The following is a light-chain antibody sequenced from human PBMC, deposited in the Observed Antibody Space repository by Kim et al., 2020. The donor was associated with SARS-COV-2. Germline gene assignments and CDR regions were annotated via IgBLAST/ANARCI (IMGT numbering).Light chain of an antibody. CDR3: SSYTSSSNIL. CDR1: SSDINFYNY. CDR2: DVH. J-gene: IGLJ2*01. Sequence: QSALTQPASVSGSPGQSTTISCTGTSSDINFYNYVSWYQQHPDKAPKLIIFDVHNRPSGVSNRFSGSKSGSTAPLTISGLQAEDEADYYCSSYTSSSNILFGGGTQLTVL. V-gene: IGLV2-14*03.